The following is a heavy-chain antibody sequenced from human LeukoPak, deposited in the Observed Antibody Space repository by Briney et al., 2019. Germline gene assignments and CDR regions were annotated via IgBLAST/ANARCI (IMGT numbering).Heavy chain of an antibody. D-gene: IGHD2-8*01. CDR3: ARHTFCSNNGVCPFDY. V-gene: IGHV4-59*01. CDR2: MYCSGST. J-gene: IGHJ4*02. CDR1: GGSISSYY. Sequence: SETPSLTCTVSGGSISSYYWSWIRQPPEKGLEWIGYMYCSGSTNYNPSLKSRVTISVDTSKNQFSLKLSSVTAADAAVYYCARHTFCSNNGVCPFDYWGQGTLVTVSS.